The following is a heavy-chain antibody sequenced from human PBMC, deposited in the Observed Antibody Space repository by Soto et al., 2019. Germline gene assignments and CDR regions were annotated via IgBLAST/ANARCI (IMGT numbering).Heavy chain of an antibody. CDR2: IIPIFGTA. V-gene: IGHV1-69*13. J-gene: IGHJ3*02. CDR1: GGTFSSYA. D-gene: IGHD3-22*01. CDR3: ANTGSGYYFSGRAFDI. Sequence: SVKVSCKASGGTFSSYAISWVRQAPGQGLEWMGGIIPIFGTANYAQKFQGRVTITADESTSTAYMELSSLRSEDTAVYYCANTGSGYYFSGRAFDIWGQGTMVTVSS.